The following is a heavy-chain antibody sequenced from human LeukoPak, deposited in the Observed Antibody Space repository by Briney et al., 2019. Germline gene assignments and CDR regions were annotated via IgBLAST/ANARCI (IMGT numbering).Heavy chain of an antibody. D-gene: IGHD6-13*01. Sequence: SETLSLTCDVSDYSIRNDYYWGWIRQPPGKGLEWIASISYGGSTHYNASLKSRVTMSVETSKNQFSLKLSSVTAADTAVYYCATGTGFSSSWPFDYWGQGTLVTVSS. CDR1: DYSIRNDYY. CDR2: ISYGGST. CDR3: ATGTGFSSSWPFDY. J-gene: IGHJ4*02. V-gene: IGHV4-38-2*01.